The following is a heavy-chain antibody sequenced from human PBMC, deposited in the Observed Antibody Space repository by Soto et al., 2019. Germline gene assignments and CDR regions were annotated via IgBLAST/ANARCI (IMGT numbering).Heavy chain of an antibody. CDR2: INGDGSST. CDR1: GFTFSSYW. Sequence: EVQLVESGGGLVQPGGSLRLSCAASGFTFSSYWMHWVRQAPGKGLVWVSRINGDGSSTTYADSVKGRFTISRDNAKNTMYLHKNRLRAQDTAVYYCARDGFRRAVLDYWGQGTLVTVSS. V-gene: IGHV3-74*01. CDR3: ARDGFRRAVLDY. D-gene: IGHD6-19*01. J-gene: IGHJ4*02.